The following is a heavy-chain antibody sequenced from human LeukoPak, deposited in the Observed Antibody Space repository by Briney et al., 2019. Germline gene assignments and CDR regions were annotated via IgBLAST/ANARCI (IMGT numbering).Heavy chain of an antibody. CDR3: ARDFSGASRIDY. D-gene: IGHD4/OR15-4a*01. CDR1: GFTFSSYA. Sequence: GGSLRLSCAASGFTFSSYAMHWVRQSPGKGLEWVAVIALDAYREYHADSVKGRFTISRDNSKNTLYLQMNSLRAEDTAVYYCARDFSGASRIDYWGQGTLVTVSS. J-gene: IGHJ4*02. V-gene: IGHV3-30-3*01. CDR2: IALDAYRE.